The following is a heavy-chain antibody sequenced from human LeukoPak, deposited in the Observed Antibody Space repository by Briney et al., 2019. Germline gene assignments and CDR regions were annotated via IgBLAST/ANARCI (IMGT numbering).Heavy chain of an antibody. CDR3: AREAEIRRNFYYMDV. CDR2: ISNDGSKE. CDR1: GFTFSSYA. Sequence: GGSLRLSCVASGFTFSSYALSWVRQAPGKGLEWLAVISNDGSKEYYADSVKGRFTIARDNSKNTLYLDMISLRGEDTAMYYCAREAEIRRNFYYMDVWGKGTTVTVSS. D-gene: IGHD3-16*01. J-gene: IGHJ6*03. V-gene: IGHV3-30*01.